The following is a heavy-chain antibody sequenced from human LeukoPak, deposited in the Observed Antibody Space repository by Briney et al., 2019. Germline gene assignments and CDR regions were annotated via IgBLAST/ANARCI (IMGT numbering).Heavy chain of an antibody. J-gene: IGHJ5*02. V-gene: IGHV4-38-2*02. CDR1: GYSISTGYY. CDR3: ARVPGVYYDRLTGYGSGWFDP. Sequence: PSETLSLTCTVSGYSISTGYYWDWIRQPPGKGLEWIGTFYHGGSTYYNPSLKSRVTISVDTSKNQFSLNLTSVTAADTAMYYCARVPGVYYDRLTGYGSGWFDPWGQGTLVTVSS. D-gene: IGHD3-9*01. CDR2: FYHGGST.